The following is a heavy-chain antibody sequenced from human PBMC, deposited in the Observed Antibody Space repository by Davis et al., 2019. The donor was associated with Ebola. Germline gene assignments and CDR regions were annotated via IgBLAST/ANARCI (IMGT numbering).Heavy chain of an antibody. Sequence: GSLRPSCAVYGGSFSGYYWSWIRQPPGKGLEWIGEINHSGSTNYNPSLKSRVTISVDTSKNQFSLKLSLHQGPIGLPPGTLLQEHLWG. CDR1: GGSFSGYY. J-gene: IGHJ6*01. CDR2: INHSGST. CDR3: LLQEHL. V-gene: IGHV4-34*01.